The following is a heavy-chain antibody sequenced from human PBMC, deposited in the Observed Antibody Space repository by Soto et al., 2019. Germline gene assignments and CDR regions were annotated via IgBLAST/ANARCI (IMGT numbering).Heavy chain of an antibody. J-gene: IGHJ4*02. CDR3: ATDDYGIFPY. CDR1: GYPFTTYY. V-gene: IGHV1-2*02. Sequence: HVQLVQSGTEVKKPGASVRVSCMVSGYPFTTYYIHWVRQAPGQGLEWMGWIDPRSGGTVYEQKFQGSVNMTRDTSISTVYMDLSVLTSDDTALYYCATDDYGIFPYWGQGSLVTVSS. D-gene: IGHD3-10*01. CDR2: IDPRSGGT.